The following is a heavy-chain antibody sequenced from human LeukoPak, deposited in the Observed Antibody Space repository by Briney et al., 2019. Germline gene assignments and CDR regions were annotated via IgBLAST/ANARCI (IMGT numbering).Heavy chain of an antibody. CDR2: IYYSGTT. J-gene: IGHJ5*02. V-gene: IGHV4-39*01. Sequence: SETLSLTCTVSGGSISSSGHYWGWIRQPPGKGLEWIGSIYYSGTTAYNPSLKSRVTISVDTSKNQFSLKLSSVTAADTAVYYCVRWQSGSMFHPPWGQGTLVTVSS. CDR3: VRWQSGSMFHPP. D-gene: IGHD3-10*02. CDR1: GGSISSSGHY.